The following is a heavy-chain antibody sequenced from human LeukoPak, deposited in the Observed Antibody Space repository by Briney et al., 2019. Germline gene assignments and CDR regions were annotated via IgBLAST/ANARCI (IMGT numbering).Heavy chain of an antibody. CDR2: INTNTGNP. V-gene: IGHV7-4-1*02. CDR3: ARARIAVAAPNWFDP. J-gene: IGHJ5*02. D-gene: IGHD6-19*01. Sequence: ASVKVSCKASGYTFTTYAVHWVRQAPGQGLEWMGWINTNTGNPTYAQGFTGRFVFSLDTSVSTAYLQISSLKAEDTAVYYCARARIAVAAPNWFDPWGQGTLVTVSS. CDR1: GYTFTTYA.